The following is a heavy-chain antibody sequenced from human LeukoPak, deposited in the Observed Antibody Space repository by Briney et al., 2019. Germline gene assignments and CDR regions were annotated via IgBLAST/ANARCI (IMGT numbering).Heavy chain of an antibody. CDR1: GFTFSSYS. J-gene: IGHJ6*02. V-gene: IGHV3-21*01. D-gene: IGHD5-18*01. CDR2: ISSSSSYI. CDR3: ARDGGIQLNYYYYGMDV. Sequence: GGSLRLSCAASGFTFSSYSMNWVRQAPGKGLEWVSSISSSSSYIYYADSVKGRFTISRDNAKNSLYLQTNSLRAEDTAVYYCARDGGIQLNYYYYGMDVWGQGTTVTVSS.